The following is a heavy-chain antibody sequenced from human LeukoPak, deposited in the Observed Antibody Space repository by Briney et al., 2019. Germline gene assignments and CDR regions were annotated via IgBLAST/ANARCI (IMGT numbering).Heavy chain of an antibody. V-gene: IGHV5-51*01. J-gene: IGHJ4*02. CDR1: GYSFTSYW. CDR2: IYPGDSDT. CDR3: ARAFRCSGGRCYADY. Sequence: GESLKISCKGSGYSFTSYWIGWVRRLPGKGLEWMGIIYPGDSDTRYSPSFQGQVTISADKSITTAYLQWSSLKASDTSMYYCARAFRCSGGRCYADYWGQGTQVTVSS. D-gene: IGHD2-15*01.